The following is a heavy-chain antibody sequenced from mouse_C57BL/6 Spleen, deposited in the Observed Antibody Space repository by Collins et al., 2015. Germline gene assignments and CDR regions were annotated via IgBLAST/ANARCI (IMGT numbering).Heavy chain of an antibody. D-gene: IGHD4-1*01. V-gene: IGHV5-6*01. CDR2: ISSGGSYT. CDR3: ARHSLWDGFAY. Sequence: GFTFSSYGMSWVRQTPDKRLEWVATISSGGSYTYYPDSVKGRFTISRDNAKNTLYLQMSSLKSEDTAMYYCARHSLWDGFAYWGQGTLVTVSA. CDR1: GFTFSSYG. J-gene: IGHJ3*01.